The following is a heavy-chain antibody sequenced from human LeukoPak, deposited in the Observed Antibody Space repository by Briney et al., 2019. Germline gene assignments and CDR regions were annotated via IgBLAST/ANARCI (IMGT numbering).Heavy chain of an antibody. Sequence: ASVKVSCNVSGYTLTELSMHWVRQAPGKGLEWMGGFDPEDGETIYAQKFQGRVTMTEDTSTDTAYMELSSLRSEDTAVYYCATDPLDYSNYGGIGVVDYWGQGTLVTVSS. CDR3: ATDPLDYSNYGGIGVVDY. CDR2: FDPEDGET. V-gene: IGHV1-24*01. CDR1: GYTLTELS. D-gene: IGHD4-11*01. J-gene: IGHJ4*02.